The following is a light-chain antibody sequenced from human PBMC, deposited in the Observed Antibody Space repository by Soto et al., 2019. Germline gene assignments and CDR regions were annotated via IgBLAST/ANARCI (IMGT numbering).Light chain of an antibody. CDR3: CSYAGSSYV. CDR1: SSDVGSYNL. Sequence: SVLTQPASVSGSPGQWITISCPGTSSDVGSYNLVSWYQQHPGKAPKLMIYEVSKRPSGVSNRFSGSKSGNTASLTISGLQAEDEADYYCCSYAGSSYVFGTGTKVTVL. V-gene: IGLV2-23*02. J-gene: IGLJ1*01. CDR2: EVS.